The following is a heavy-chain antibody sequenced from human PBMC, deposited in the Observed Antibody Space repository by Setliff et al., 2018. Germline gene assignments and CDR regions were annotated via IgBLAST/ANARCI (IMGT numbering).Heavy chain of an antibody. CDR3: ARAGLAAAGRKGVLDH. Sequence: ASVKVSCKASGYTLSSYYMHWVRQAPGQGPEWVGIINPGGGSASLAQKFQGRVTMTRDVSTSTVYLELNSLTSDDTAVYYCARAGLAAAGRKGVLDHWGQGTLVTVSS. V-gene: IGHV1-46*01. D-gene: IGHD6-25*01. J-gene: IGHJ4*02. CDR1: GYTLSSYY. CDR2: INPGGGSA.